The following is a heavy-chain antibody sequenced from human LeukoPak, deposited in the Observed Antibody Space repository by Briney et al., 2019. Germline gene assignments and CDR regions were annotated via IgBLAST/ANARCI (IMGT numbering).Heavy chain of an antibody. D-gene: IGHD2-2*01. CDR3: AGLQPPKAHFDY. V-gene: IGHV1-2*06. Sequence: ASVKVSCKASGYTFTVYYIHWVRQAPGQGLEWMGRINPNSGGTNSAQKFQGRVTMTRDTSISTAYMELSRLTSDDTAVYYCAGLQPPKAHFDYWGQGTLVTVSS. CDR2: INPNSGGT. CDR1: GYTFTVYY. J-gene: IGHJ4*02.